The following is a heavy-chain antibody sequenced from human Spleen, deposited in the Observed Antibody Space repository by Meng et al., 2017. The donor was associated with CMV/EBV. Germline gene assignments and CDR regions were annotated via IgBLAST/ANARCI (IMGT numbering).Heavy chain of an antibody. Sequence: GGSLRLSCKTSGYSFTNSWIGWVRQMPGKGLEWMGVIYPDDSDTRYSPSFQGQVTISADKSISTAYLQWSSLKASDTAMYYCARRVRGYCSSTSCYLNPNWYFDLWGRGTLVTVSS. CDR3: ARRVRGYCSSTSCYLNPNWYFDL. D-gene: IGHD2-2*01. CDR2: IYPDDSDT. V-gene: IGHV5-51*01. CDR1: GYSFTNSW. J-gene: IGHJ2*01.